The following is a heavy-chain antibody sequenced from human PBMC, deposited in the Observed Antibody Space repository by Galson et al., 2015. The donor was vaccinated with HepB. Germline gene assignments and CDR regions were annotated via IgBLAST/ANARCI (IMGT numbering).Heavy chain of an antibody. V-gene: IGHV1-24*01. D-gene: IGHD3-3*01. J-gene: IGHJ5*02. CDR2: FDPEDGET. CDR3: ATGIITIFRVVIRRAWFDH. CDR1: GYTLTELS. Sequence: SVKVSCKVSGYTLTELSMHWVRQAPGKGLEWMGGFDPEDGETIYAQKFQGRVTMTEDTSTDTAYMELSSLRSEDTAVYYCATGIITIFRVVIRRAWFDHAGQGTLVTVSS.